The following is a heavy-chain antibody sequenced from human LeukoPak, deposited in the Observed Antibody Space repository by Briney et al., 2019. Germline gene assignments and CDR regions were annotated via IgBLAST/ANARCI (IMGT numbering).Heavy chain of an antibody. V-gene: IGHV3-15*01. CDR2: IKSKTDGGTT. CDR1: GFTFSNAW. CDR3: TPLPYCSGGSCYPEGDY. J-gene: IGHJ4*02. D-gene: IGHD2-15*01. Sequence: GGSLRLSCAASGFTFSNAWMSWVRQAPGKGLEWVGRIKSKTDGGTTDYAAPVKGRFTISRDDSKNTLYMQMNSLKTEDTAVYYCTPLPYCSGGSCYPEGDYWGQGTLVTVSS.